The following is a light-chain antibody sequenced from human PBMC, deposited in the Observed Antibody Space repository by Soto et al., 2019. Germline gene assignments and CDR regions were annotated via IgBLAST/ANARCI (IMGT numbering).Light chain of an antibody. Sequence: DIQMTQSPSSLSASVGDRVTITCRASQSVRSFLNWYQQKPGKAPKLLIYATSSLQSGVPSRFGGSGSGTDFSLTIANVQPEDSATYYCQQSYSTPLTFGAGTKMEIK. V-gene: IGKV1-39*01. CDR2: ATS. CDR1: QSVRSF. J-gene: IGKJ4*01. CDR3: QQSYSTPLT.